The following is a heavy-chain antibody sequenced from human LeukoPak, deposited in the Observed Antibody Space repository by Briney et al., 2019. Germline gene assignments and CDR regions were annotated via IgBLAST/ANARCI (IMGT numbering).Heavy chain of an antibody. D-gene: IGHD3-10*01. CDR2: INHSGST. V-gene: IGHV4-34*01. CDR1: GGSFSGYY. J-gene: IGHJ3*02. CDR3: ARGRGTFDI. Sequence: SETLSLTCAVYGGSFSGYYWSWIRQPPGKGLEWIGEINHSGSTNYNPSLKSRVTISVATSRNQFSLKLSSVTAADTAVYYCARGRGTFDIWGQGTMVTVSS.